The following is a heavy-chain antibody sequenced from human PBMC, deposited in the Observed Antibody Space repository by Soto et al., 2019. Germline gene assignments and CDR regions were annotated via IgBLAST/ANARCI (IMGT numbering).Heavy chain of an antibody. CDR2: IRFDGSNI. CDR1: GSIFRGYG. CDR3: ARDGIGSAAFWGYLDY. V-gene: IGHV3-33*01. Sequence: QVQLVESGGGVVQPGRSLRLSCAAPGSIFRGYGMHWVRQAPGKGLEWVAIIRFDGSNINYADAVMGRFTISRDNSKNMLYLEMNSLRVEDTAVYYCARDGIGSAAFWGYLDYWGQGTLVTGSS. J-gene: IGHJ4*02. D-gene: IGHD3-16*01.